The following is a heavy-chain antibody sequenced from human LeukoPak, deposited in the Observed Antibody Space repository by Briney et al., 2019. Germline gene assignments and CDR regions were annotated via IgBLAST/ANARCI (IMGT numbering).Heavy chain of an antibody. CDR2: LNIGGGGT. J-gene: IGHJ6*02. V-gene: IGHV3-23*01. CDR1: GFTFRNYA. D-gene: IGHD6-19*01. CDR3: AKASGSSGHSFGYGMDV. Sequence: GASLRLSCVASGFTFRNYAMSWVRQAPGKGLGWVSGLNIGGGGTDYADSVKGRVTISSDNSRNTVYLEMNSLRDEDTAVYYCAKASGSSGHSFGYGMDVWGQGTTVTVSS.